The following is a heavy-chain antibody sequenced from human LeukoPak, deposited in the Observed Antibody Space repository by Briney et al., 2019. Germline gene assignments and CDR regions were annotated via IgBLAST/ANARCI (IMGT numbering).Heavy chain of an antibody. V-gene: IGHV3-23*01. CDR1: GFTFSNYG. CDR2: ISGSGGST. Sequence: GGSLRLSCTASGFTFSNYGMSWVRQAPGKGLEWVSAISGSGGSTYYADSVKGRFTISRDNSKNTLYLQMNSLRAEDTAVYYCAKDRGGIDCSGGSCYLVPFDYWGQGTLVTVSS. CDR3: AKDRGGIDCSGGSCYLVPFDY. J-gene: IGHJ4*02. D-gene: IGHD2-15*01.